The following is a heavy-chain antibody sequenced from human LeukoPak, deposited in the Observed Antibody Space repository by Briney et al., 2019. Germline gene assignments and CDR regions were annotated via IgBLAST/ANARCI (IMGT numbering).Heavy chain of an antibody. D-gene: IGHD3-16*01. CDR2: ISSSSSYI. V-gene: IGHV3-21*01. Sequence: GGSLRLSCAASGFTFSSYSMNWVRQAPGEGLGWVSSISSSSSYIYYADSVKGRFTISRDNAKNSLYLQMNSLRAEDTAVYYCAREGTFRASDIWGQGTMVTVSS. CDR3: AREGTFRASDI. CDR1: GFTFSSYS. J-gene: IGHJ3*02.